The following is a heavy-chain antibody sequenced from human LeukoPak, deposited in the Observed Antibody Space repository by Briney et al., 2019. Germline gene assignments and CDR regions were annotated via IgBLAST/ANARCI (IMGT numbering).Heavy chain of an antibody. D-gene: IGHD1-26*01. J-gene: IGHJ5*02. V-gene: IGHV4-59*01. CDR3: ARSLYSGSYFSYWFDP. Sequence: PSETLSLTCTVSGGSISSYYWSWIRQPPGKGLEWIGYIYYSGSTNYNPSLKSRVTISVDTSKNQFSLKLSSVTAADTAVYYCARSLYSGSYFSYWFDPWGQGTLVTVSS. CDR1: GGSISSYY. CDR2: IYYSGST.